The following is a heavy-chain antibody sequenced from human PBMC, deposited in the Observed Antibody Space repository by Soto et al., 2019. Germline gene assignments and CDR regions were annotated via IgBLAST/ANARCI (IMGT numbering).Heavy chain of an antibody. CDR3: ARDNTRYYDSSGHAAAFDI. J-gene: IGHJ3*02. V-gene: IGHV4-59*12. CDR1: GGSISSYY. CDR2: IYYSGST. D-gene: IGHD3-22*01. Sequence: SETLSLTCTVSGGSISSYYWSWIRQPPGKGLEWIGYIYYSGSTNYNPSLKSRVTISVDTSKNQFSLKLSSVTAADTAVYYCARDNTRYYDSSGHAAAFDIWGQGTMVTVSS.